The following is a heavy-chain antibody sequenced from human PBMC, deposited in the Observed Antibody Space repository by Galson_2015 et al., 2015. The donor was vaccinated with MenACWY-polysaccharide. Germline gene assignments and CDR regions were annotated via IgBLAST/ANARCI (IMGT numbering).Heavy chain of an antibody. CDR2: IKKDGSEK. CDR3: ARGHYGMDV. J-gene: IGHJ6*02. CDR1: GFTFSNYW. Sequence: SLRLSCAASGFTFSNYWMTWVRQAPGKGLEWVANIKKDGSEKHYVDSVKGLFTISRDNALYLQMNSLRAEDTAVYFCARGHYGMDVWGQGTLVTVSS. V-gene: IGHV3-7*01.